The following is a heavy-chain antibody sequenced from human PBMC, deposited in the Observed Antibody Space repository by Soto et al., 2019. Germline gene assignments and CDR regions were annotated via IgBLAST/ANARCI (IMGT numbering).Heavy chain of an antibody. J-gene: IGHJ4*02. D-gene: IGHD2-2*01. V-gene: IGHV3-64*01. CDR1: GFTFSSYA. Sequence: GGSLRLSCAASGFTFSSYAMHWVRQAPGKGLEYVSAISSNGGSTYYANSVKGRFTISRDNSKNTLYLQMGSLRAEDMAVYYCARDEAECSGPSGYAHYWGQGTLVTVSS. CDR3: ARDEAECSGPSGYAHY. CDR2: ISSNGGST.